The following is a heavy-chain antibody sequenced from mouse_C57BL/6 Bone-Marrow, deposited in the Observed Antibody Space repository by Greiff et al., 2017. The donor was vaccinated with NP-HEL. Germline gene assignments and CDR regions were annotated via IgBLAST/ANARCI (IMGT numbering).Heavy chain of an antibody. CDR1: GYTFTSYW. V-gene: IGHV1-50*01. J-gene: IGHJ3*01. Sequence: QVQLQQPGAELVKPGASVKLSCKASGYTFTSYWMQWVNQRPGQGLEWIGEIDPSDSYTNYNQKFKGKATLTVDTSSSTAYMQLSSLTSEDSAVYYCARVGTLFAYWGQGTRVTVSA. D-gene: IGHD1-1*02. CDR2: IDPSDSYT. CDR3: ARVGTLFAY.